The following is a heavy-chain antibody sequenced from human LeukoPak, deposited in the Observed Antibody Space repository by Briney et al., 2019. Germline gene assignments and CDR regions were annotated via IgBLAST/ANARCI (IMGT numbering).Heavy chain of an antibody. D-gene: IGHD6-19*01. CDR1: GGSISSYY. CDR3: ARVRIALAGYYFDY. V-gene: IGHV4-59*01. Sequence: SETLSLTCTVSGGSISSYYWSCIRQPPGKGLEWIGYIYYSGNTNYNPSLKSRVAISVDTSKNQFSLKLTSVTAADTAVYYCARVRIALAGYYFDYWGQGTLVTVSS. CDR2: IYYSGNT. J-gene: IGHJ4*02.